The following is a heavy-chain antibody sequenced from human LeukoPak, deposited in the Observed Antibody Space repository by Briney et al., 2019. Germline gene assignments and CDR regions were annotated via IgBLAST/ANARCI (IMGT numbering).Heavy chain of an antibody. CDR1: GYTFTSYG. Sequence: ASVRVSCKASGYTFTSYGISWVRQAPGQGLEWMGWISAYNGNTNYAQKLQGRVTMITDTSTSTAYMELRSLRSDDTAVYYCARAQYSGSYNYWGQGTLVTVSS. CDR3: ARAQYSGSYNY. D-gene: IGHD1-26*01. V-gene: IGHV1-18*01. CDR2: ISAYNGNT. J-gene: IGHJ4*02.